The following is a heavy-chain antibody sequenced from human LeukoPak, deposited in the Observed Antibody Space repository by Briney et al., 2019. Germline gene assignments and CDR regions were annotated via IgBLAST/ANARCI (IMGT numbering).Heavy chain of an antibody. CDR2: ISSSSSTI. D-gene: IGHD1-26*01. Sequence: GGSLRLSCADSLFTLSSYSMNWVRQAPGKGVEWVSYISSSSSTIYYADSVKGRFTISRDNSKNTLYLHMNSLRAEDTAVYYCARCGSPYYYYYMDVWGKGTTVTVSS. V-gene: IGHV3-48*01. CDR1: LFTLSSYS. CDR3: ARCGSPYYYYYMDV. J-gene: IGHJ6*03.